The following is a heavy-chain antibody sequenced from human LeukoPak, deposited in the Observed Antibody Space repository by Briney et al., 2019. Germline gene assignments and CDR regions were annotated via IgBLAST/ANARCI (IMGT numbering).Heavy chain of an antibody. CDR3: ARMGYYYGSGSYYNSIYNWFDP. D-gene: IGHD3-10*01. CDR2: IYHIGST. V-gene: IGHV4-38-2*01. CDR1: GYSISSGYY. J-gene: IGHJ5*02. Sequence: SETLSLTCAVSGYSISSGYYWGWIRQPPGKGLEWIGSIYHIGSTYYNPSLKSRVTISVDTSKNQFSLKLSSVTAADTAVYYCARMGYYYGSGSYYNSIYNWFDPWGQGSQVTVSS.